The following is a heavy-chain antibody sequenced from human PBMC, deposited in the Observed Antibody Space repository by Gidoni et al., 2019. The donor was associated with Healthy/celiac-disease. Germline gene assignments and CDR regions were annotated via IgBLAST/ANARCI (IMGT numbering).Heavy chain of an antibody. J-gene: IGHJ4*02. CDR1: GGSISSYY. Sequence: QVQLQESGPGLVKPPETLYLTCTVSGGSISSYYWSWIRQPPGKGLEWIGYIYYSGSTNYNPSLKSRVTISVDTSKNQFSLKLSSVTAADTAVYYCASDSSGWYYFDYWGQGTLVTVSS. CDR2: IYYSGST. CDR3: ASDSSGWYYFDY. D-gene: IGHD6-19*01. V-gene: IGHV4-59*01.